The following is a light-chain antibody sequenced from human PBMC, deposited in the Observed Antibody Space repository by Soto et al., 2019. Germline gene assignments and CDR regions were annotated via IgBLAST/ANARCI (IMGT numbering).Light chain of an antibody. Sequence: EIVMTQSPGTLSLSPGERATLSCRASQSVSSRLAWYQQKPGQAPRLLISGASSRATGIPDRFSGSGSGTDFTLTISRLEPEDFAQYYCQHYVGGPTVTFGQGTRLEIK. CDR2: GAS. CDR1: QSVSSR. CDR3: QHYVGGPTVT. V-gene: IGKV3-20*01. J-gene: IGKJ5*01.